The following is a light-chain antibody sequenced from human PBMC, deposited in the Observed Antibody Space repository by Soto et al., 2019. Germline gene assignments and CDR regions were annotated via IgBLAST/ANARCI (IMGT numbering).Light chain of an antibody. V-gene: IGLV2-14*02. CDR1: SSDVGNYNF. J-gene: IGLJ1*01. CDR2: EVI. CDR3: SSYTNINTRACV. Sequence: QSALTQPASVSGSPGQSITISCTGTSSDVGNYNFVSWYQQHPGKAPKLMIYEVIKRPSGLSNRFSGSKSGNTASLTISGLQAEDEAEYYCSSYTNINTRACVFGTGTKVTVL.